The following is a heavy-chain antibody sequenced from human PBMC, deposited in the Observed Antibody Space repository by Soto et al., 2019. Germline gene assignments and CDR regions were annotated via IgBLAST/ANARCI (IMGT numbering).Heavy chain of an antibody. CDR1: GGSISSGGYY. J-gene: IGHJ4*02. D-gene: IGHD3-10*01. V-gene: IGHV4-31*03. CDR2: IYYSGST. Sequence: SETLSLTCTVSGGSISSGGYYWSWIRQHPGKGLEWIGYIYYSGSTYYNPSLKSRVTISVDTSKNQFSLKLSSVTAADTAVYYCAREVNYGSGQVINYWGQGTLVTVSS. CDR3: AREVNYGSGQVINY.